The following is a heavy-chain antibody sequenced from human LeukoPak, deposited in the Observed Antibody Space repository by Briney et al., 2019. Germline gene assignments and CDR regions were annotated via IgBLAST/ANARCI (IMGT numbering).Heavy chain of an antibody. CDR1: GYTLTELS. V-gene: IGHV1-24*01. D-gene: IGHD5-18*01. Sequence: ASVKVSCKVSGYTLTELSMHWVRQAPGKGLEWMGGFDPEDGETIYAQKFQGRVTMTEDTSTDTAYMELSSLRSEDTAVYYCATRRLQLWLRSSPEYYFDYWGQGTLVTVSS. CDR2: FDPEDGET. CDR3: ATRRLQLWLRSSPEYYFDY. J-gene: IGHJ4*02.